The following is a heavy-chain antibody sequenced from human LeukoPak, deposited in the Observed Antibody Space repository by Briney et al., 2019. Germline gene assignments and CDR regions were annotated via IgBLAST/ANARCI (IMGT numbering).Heavy chain of an antibody. J-gene: IGHJ4*02. V-gene: IGHV1-18*01. CDR2: ISAYNGNT. CDR1: GYTFTSYG. CDR3: AARYCSGGSCYPGA. D-gene: IGHD2-15*01. Sequence: ASVKVSFKASGYTFTSYGISWVRQAPGQGLEWMGWISAYNGNTNYAQKLQGRVTMTTDTSTSTAYMELRSLRSDDTAVYYCAARYCSGGSCYPGAWGQGTLVIVSS.